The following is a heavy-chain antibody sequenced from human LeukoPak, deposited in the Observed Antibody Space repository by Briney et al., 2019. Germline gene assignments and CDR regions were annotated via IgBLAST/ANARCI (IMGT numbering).Heavy chain of an antibody. D-gene: IGHD1-26*01. V-gene: IGHV3-53*01. J-gene: IGHJ4*02. CDR3: ARHWEL. Sequence: GGSLRLSCAASGFSVSSNYMSWVRQAPGKGLEWVTLIYSDETTYYADSVKGRFTISRDNSKSTLYLQMNSLRAEDTAVYYCARHWELRGQGTLVTVSS. CDR1: GFSVSSNY. CDR2: IYSDETT.